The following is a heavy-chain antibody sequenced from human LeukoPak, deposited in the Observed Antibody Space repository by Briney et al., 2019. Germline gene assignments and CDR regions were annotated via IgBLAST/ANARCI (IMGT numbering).Heavy chain of an antibody. CDR2: LSHGGTRT. D-gene: IGHD1-26*01. J-gene: IGHJ4*02. CDR3: AKDIELFVS. V-gene: IGHV3-23*01. CDR1: GFTFRNFA. Sequence: GGSLRLSCAASGFTFRNFAMSWVRQAPGKGLEWVSGLSHGGTRTFYAASVKGRFTISRDDSNSTLFLQMDSLRVEDTATYYCAKDIELFVSWGQGTLVSVSS.